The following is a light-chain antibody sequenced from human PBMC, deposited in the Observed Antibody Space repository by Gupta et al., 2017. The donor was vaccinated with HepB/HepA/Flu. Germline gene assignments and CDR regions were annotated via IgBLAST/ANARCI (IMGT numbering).Light chain of an antibody. CDR3: QQSSNWHPST. V-gene: IGKV3-11*01. Sequence: VLPPSPATLSESPGERATLACRASPSVSIYLAWYKQTPGQAPRLLIYAASNGDTGIPARFSGSGSGTDFTLTISRLQPEDFAVYYWQQSSNWHPSTFGQGTRLEIK. CDR2: AAS. CDR1: PSVSIY. J-gene: IGKJ5*01.